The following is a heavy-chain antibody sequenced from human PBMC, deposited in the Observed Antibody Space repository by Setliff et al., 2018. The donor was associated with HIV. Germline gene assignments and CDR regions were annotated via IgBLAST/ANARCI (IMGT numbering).Heavy chain of an antibody. CDR3: EVAGQ. V-gene: IGHV4-4*09. CDR1: GDSFSDYY. CDR2: IYTSGST. D-gene: IGHD6-19*01. J-gene: IGHJ4*02. Sequence: SETLSLTCTVSGDSFSDYYRSWIRQPPGKGLEWIGYIYTSGSTNYNPSLKSRVTISADTSKNQFSLKLRSVTAADTAVYYCEVAGQWGQGTLVTVSS.